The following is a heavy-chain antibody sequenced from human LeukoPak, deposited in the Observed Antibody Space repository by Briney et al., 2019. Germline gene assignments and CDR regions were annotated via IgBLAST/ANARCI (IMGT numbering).Heavy chain of an antibody. D-gene: IGHD3-22*01. CDR1: GFSGSSYA. Sequence: GGSQVFCCAASGFSGSSYAKSLVRQAPGKGLEWVSAISGSGGSTYYADSVKGRFTISRDNSRTSPYLQRNGGGAGTRAVYYCAKDWVSYVYDSSCFDYCGQGTLVTVSS. V-gene: IGHV3-23*01. CDR3: AKDWVSYVYDSSCFDY. J-gene: IGHJ4*02. CDR2: ISGSGGST.